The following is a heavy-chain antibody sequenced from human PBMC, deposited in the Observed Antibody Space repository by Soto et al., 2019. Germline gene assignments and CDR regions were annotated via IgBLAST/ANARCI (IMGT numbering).Heavy chain of an antibody. D-gene: IGHD2-15*01. CDR3: ARNICSGGGCSADYYGMDV. CDR2: ISSYNGDT. J-gene: IGHJ6*02. Sequence: ASVKVSCKASGYTFTRSGISWVRQAPGQGPEWMGWISSYNGDTNYAQTFQGRVTMTTDTSTSTAYMELRSLRSDDTAIYYCARNICSGGGCSADYYGMDVWGQGTTVTVSS. CDR1: GYTFTRSG. V-gene: IGHV1-18*01.